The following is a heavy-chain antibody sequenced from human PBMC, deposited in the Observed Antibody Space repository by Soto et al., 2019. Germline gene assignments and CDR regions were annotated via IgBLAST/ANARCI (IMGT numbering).Heavy chain of an antibody. CDR1: GFTFSSYA. D-gene: IGHD3-22*01. J-gene: IGHJ4*02. Sequence: GGSLRLSCAASGFTFSSYAMSWVRQAPGKGLEWVSAISGSGGSTYYADSVKGRFTISRDNSKNTLYLQMNSLRAEDTAVYYCAKDPLYYYDSSGYYSHYWGQGTLVTV. V-gene: IGHV3-23*01. CDR3: AKDPLYYYDSSGYYSHY. CDR2: ISGSGGST.